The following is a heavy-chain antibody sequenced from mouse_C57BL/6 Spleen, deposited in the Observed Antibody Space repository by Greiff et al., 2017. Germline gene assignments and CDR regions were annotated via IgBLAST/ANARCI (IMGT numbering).Heavy chain of an antibody. Sequence: EVQLQQSGPELAKPGASVKMSCKASGYTFTDYYMHWVKQSHGQSLEWIGYINPNNGGTSYNQKFKGKATLTVNKSSSTAYMELRSLTSEDSAVYYCASGGNWVWFAYWGQGTLVTVSA. CDR2: INPNNGGT. CDR1: GYTFTDYY. D-gene: IGHD4-1*01. CDR3: ASGGNWVWFAY. J-gene: IGHJ3*01. V-gene: IGHV1-22*01.